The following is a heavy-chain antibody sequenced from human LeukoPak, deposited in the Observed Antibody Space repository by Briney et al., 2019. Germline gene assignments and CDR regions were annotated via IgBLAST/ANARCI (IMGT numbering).Heavy chain of an antibody. V-gene: IGHV1-8*03. CDR1: GYTLTSYE. CDR2: MNPNRGNT. CDR3: ARGVRQWLGIEY. Sequence: ASVTVSCMPSGYTLTSYEINRLRQAPGRGLEGTGWMNPNRGNTGYAQKFQGRVTITRNTSISTAYMELSSLRSEDAAVYCCARGVRQWLGIEYWGQGTLVTVSS. J-gene: IGHJ4*02. D-gene: IGHD6-19*01.